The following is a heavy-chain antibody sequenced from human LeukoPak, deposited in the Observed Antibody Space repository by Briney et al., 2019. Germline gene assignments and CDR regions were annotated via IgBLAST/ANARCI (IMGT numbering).Heavy chain of an antibody. J-gene: IGHJ6*03. CDR3: ARPRGNYDFWSGYYHYYYMDV. Sequence: PSETLSLTCAVYGGSFSGYYWSWIRQPPGKGLEWIGEINHSGSTNYNPSLKSRVTISVDTSKNQFSLKLSSVTAADTAVYYCARPRGNYDFWSGYYHYYYMDVWGKGTTVTVSS. V-gene: IGHV4-34*01. CDR2: INHSGST. CDR1: GGSFSGYY. D-gene: IGHD3-3*01.